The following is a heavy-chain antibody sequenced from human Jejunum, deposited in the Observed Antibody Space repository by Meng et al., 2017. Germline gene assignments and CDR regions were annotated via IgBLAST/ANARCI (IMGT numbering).Heavy chain of an antibody. J-gene: IGHJ4*02. CDR1: GFTFSSHW. CDR3: VRAEYDYWSGYSTYFDY. V-gene: IGHV3-74*01. D-gene: IGHD3-3*01. Sequence: GGSLRLSCAASGFTFSSHWMNWVRQAPGKGLVWVSRISGDGSSTNYADSVKGRFTISRDNAKNTLYLQMNSLRAEDTAVYYCVRAEYDYWSGYSTYFDYWGQGTLVTVSS. CDR2: ISGDGSST.